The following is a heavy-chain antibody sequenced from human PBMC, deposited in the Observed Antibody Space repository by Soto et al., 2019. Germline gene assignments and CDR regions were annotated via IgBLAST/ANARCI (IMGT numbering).Heavy chain of an antibody. J-gene: IGHJ4*02. V-gene: IGHV1-24*01. CDR2: FDPEDGET. CDR3: ATECSGGSCYAGGGGYYFDY. Sequence: ASVKVSCKVSGYTLTELSMHWVRQAPGKGLEWMGGFDPEDGETIYAQKFQGRVTMTEDTSTDTAYMELSSLRSEDTAVHYCATECSGGSCYAGGGGYYFDYWGQGTLVTVSS. D-gene: IGHD2-15*01. CDR1: GYTLTELS.